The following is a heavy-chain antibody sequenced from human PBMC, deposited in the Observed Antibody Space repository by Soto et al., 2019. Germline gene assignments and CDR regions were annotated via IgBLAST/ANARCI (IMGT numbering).Heavy chain of an antibody. J-gene: IGHJ4*02. CDR2: ISSSGSTI. CDR3: ARADRNGYDSSGYDY. CDR1: GFTFSSYE. V-gene: IGHV3-48*03. Sequence: GGSLRLSCAASGFTFSSYEMNWVRQAPGKGLEWVSYISSSGSTIYYADSVKGRFTISRDNAKNSLYLQMNSLRAEDTAVYYCARADRNGYDSSGYDYWGQGTLVTVSS. D-gene: IGHD3-22*01.